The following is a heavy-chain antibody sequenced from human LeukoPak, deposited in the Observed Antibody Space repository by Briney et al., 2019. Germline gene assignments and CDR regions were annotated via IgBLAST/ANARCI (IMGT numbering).Heavy chain of an antibody. D-gene: IGHD3-22*01. CDR1: GGSISSSGYY. J-gene: IGHJ4*02. CDR2: ISYSGST. V-gene: IGHV4-39*01. Sequence: SGTLSLTCTVSGGSISSSGYYWGWIRQPPGKGLEWIASISYSGSTYYNPSLRSRVTISVDTSKNQFSLKLTSVTAADTAVYYCAAYYYDSSGYLGCGQGTLVIVSS. CDR3: AAYYYDSSGYLG.